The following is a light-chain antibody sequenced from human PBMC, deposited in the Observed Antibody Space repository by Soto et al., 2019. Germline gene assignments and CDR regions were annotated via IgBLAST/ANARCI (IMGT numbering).Light chain of an antibody. CDR2: DAS. Sequence: EIVLTQSPVTLSLSPGERATLAFMASQSVSSYLAWYQQKPGQAPRLLIYDASNRATGIPARFSGSGSGTEFTLTISSLQSEDFAVYYCQQYNNWPRTFGQGTRLDI. V-gene: IGKV3-11*01. CDR3: QQYNNWPRT. CDR1: QSVSSY. J-gene: IGKJ5*01.